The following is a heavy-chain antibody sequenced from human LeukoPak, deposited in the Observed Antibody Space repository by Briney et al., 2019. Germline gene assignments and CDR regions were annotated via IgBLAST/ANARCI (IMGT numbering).Heavy chain of an antibody. D-gene: IGHD3-3*01. CDR3: ARCCYDFWSGYAGGP. CDR1: GGSISSGGYY. V-gene: IGHV4-31*03. Sequence: SETLSLTCTVSGGSISSGGYYWSWIRQHPGKGLEWIGYIYYSGSTYYNPSLKSRVTISVDTSKNQFSLKLSSVTAADTAVYYRARCCYDFWSGYAGGPWGQGTLVTVSS. CDR2: IYYSGST. J-gene: IGHJ5*02.